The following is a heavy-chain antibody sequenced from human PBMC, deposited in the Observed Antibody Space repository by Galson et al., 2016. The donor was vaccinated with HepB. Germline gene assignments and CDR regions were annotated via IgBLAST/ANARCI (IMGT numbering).Heavy chain of an antibody. J-gene: IGHJ5*02. V-gene: IGHV3-33*01. CDR1: GFTFSSYG. Sequence: SLRLSCAASGFTFSSYGVHWVRQAPGTGLEWVAVIWYDGSDKYYADSVKGRFTVSRDNSKNTLYLQMNSLRAEDTAVYYCARFWHTTKKFDPWGQGTLVTVSS. CDR3: ARFWHTTKKFDP. CDR2: IWYDGSDK. D-gene: IGHD1-14*01.